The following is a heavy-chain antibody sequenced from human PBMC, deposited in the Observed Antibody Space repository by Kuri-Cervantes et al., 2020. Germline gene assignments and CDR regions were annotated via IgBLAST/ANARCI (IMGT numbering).Heavy chain of an antibody. Sequence: LRLSCAVSGGSFSGYYWSWIRQPPGEGLEWIGEINHTGSTNYNPSLKSRVTISVDTSKNQFSLKLSSVAAADTAVYYCARDSGGYYVDYWGQGTLVTVSS. V-gene: IGHV4-34*09. CDR1: GGSFSGYY. D-gene: IGHD3-22*01. CDR3: ARDSGGYYVDY. CDR2: INHTGST. J-gene: IGHJ4*02.